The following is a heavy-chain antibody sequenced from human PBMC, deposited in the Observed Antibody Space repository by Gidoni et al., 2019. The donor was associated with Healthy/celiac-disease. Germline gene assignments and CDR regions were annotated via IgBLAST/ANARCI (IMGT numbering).Heavy chain of an antibody. D-gene: IGHD2-2*01. CDR3: ARDGVVPAAALPSIDY. CDR1: GFTFDDYG. CDR2: INWNGGST. J-gene: IGHJ4*02. V-gene: IGHV3-20*03. Sequence: GFTFDDYGMSWVRQAPGKGLEWVSGINWNGGSTGYADSVKGRFTISRDNAKNSLYLQMNSLRAEDTALYYCARDGVVPAAALPSIDYWGQGTLVTVSS.